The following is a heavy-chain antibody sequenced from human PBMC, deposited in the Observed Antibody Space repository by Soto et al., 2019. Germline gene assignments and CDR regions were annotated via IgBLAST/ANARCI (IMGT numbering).Heavy chain of an antibody. CDR1: GGSISTSYYY. V-gene: IGHV4-39*01. J-gene: IGHJ6*03. CDR3: ARQAGAFGYYMDV. Sequence: QLQLQESGPGLVKPSETLSLTCTVSGGSISTSYYYWGWIRQSPGKGLEWIGAIYYTGTTYYNPPLQSRATISVDTSKNQFSLKRSSVTAADTAVCFCARQAGAFGYYMDVWGIGPTVTVSS. CDR2: IYYTGTT. D-gene: IGHD3-16*01.